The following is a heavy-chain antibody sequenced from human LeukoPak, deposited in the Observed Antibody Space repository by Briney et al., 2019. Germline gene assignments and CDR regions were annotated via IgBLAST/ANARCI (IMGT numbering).Heavy chain of an antibody. CDR3: AKGGTDYYYYYMDV. V-gene: IGHV3-21*01. CDR2: ISSSSSYI. Sequence: PGGSLRLSCAASGFTFSSYSMNWVRQAPGKGLEWVSSISSSSSYIYYADSVKGRFTISRDNSKNTLYLQMNSLRAEDTAVYSCAKGGTDYYYYYMDVWGKGTTVTVSS. J-gene: IGHJ6*03. CDR1: GFTFSSYS.